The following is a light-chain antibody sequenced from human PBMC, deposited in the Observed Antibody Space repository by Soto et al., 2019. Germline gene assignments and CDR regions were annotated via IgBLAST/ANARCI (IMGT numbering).Light chain of an antibody. Sequence: EIVMTQSPATLSVSPGERATLSCRAGQSVSSNLAWYQQKPGQAPRLLIYGASNRANGIPDRFSGSGSGTDFTLTISRLEPEDFALYYCQQRNNWPPITFGQGTRLEI. V-gene: IGKV3D-15*01. CDR3: QQRNNWPPIT. CDR2: GAS. CDR1: QSVSSN. J-gene: IGKJ5*01.